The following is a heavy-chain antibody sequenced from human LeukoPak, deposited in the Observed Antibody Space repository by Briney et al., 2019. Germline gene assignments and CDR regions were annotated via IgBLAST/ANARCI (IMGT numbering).Heavy chain of an antibody. Sequence: GGSLRLSCAAAGFTFSSYSMNWVRQAPGKGLEWVSHITASGTAMFYADSVKGRFTISRDNAKNSLYLRMNSLRDEDTAVYYCASSGSYRFDYWGQGTLVTVSS. CDR1: GFTFSSYS. CDR2: ITASGTAM. D-gene: IGHD1-26*01. CDR3: ASSGSYRFDY. J-gene: IGHJ4*02. V-gene: IGHV3-48*02.